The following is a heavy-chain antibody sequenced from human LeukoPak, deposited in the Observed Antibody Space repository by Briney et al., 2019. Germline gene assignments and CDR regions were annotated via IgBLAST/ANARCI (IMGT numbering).Heavy chain of an antibody. CDR1: GFTFSSFD. CDR2: ISSDGSNK. Sequence: PGGSLRLPCAASGFTFSSFDMHWVRQAPGKGLEWVALISSDGSNKYYADSVKGRFTISRDNSRDTLYLQMNSLRVEDTAVYYCAKSSNYGGAYFDYWGQGTLVTVSS. V-gene: IGHV3-30*18. J-gene: IGHJ4*02. CDR3: AKSSNYGGAYFDY. D-gene: IGHD3-10*01.